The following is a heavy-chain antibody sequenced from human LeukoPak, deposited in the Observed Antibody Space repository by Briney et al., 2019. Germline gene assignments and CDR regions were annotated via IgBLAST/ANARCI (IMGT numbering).Heavy chain of an antibody. CDR3: ARVGIAVAGTDY. CDR2: IWYDGSNK. V-gene: IGHV3-33*08. J-gene: IGHJ4*02. Sequence: GGSLRLSCAASGFTLSSYAMHWVRQAPGKGLEWVAVIWYDGSNKYYADSVKGRFTISRDNSKNTLYLQMNSLRAEDTAVYYCARVGIAVAGTDYWGQGTLVTVSS. D-gene: IGHD6-19*01. CDR1: GFTLSSYA.